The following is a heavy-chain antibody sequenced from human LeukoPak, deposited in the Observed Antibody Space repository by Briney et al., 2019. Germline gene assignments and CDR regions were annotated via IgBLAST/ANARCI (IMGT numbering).Heavy chain of an antibody. Sequence: GGSLRLSCAASGITVSGNYMSWVRQAPGKGLEWVSVIYSGGTTHYADSVKGRFTISRDNSKNTVDLQMNSLRGGDTAIYHCAREDIGTYFDYWGQGTLVTVSS. CDR3: AREDIGTYFDY. D-gene: IGHD1-26*01. V-gene: IGHV3-66*01. CDR1: GITVSGNY. J-gene: IGHJ4*02. CDR2: IYSGGTT.